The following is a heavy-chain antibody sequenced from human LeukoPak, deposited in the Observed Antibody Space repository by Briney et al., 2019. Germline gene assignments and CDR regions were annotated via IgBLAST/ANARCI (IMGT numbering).Heavy chain of an antibody. V-gene: IGHV1-46*01. D-gene: IGHD3-3*01. CDR2: INPSGGST. J-gene: IGHJ2*01. CDR3: ARGPGGITIFGVALRYFDL. CDR1: GYTFTSYY. Sequence: ASVKVSCTASGYTFTSYYMHWVRQAPGQGLEWMGIINPSGGSTSYAQKFQGRVTMTRDTSTSTVYMELSSLRSEDTAVYYCARGPGGITIFGVALRYFDLWGRGTLVTVSS.